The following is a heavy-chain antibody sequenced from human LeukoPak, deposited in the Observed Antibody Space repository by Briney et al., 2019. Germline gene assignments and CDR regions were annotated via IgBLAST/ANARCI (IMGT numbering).Heavy chain of an antibody. J-gene: IGHJ6*02. CDR2: IYDSGST. V-gene: IGHV4-59*02. Sequence: SETLSLTCSVSGGSVTNLYWTWIRQPPGKGLEWIGDIYDSGSTRYNTSLESRVTISVDTSKNQFSLKLSSVTAADTAVYYCAKGGSTNFYYGDVWGQGTTVTVSS. CDR3: AKGGSTNFYYGDV. D-gene: IGHD2/OR15-2a*01. CDR1: GGSVTNLY.